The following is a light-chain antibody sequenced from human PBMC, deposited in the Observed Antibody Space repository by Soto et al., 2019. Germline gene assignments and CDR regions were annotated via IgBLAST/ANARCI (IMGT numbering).Light chain of an antibody. V-gene: IGKV3-20*01. CDR2: DAS. CDR1: QTVRNNY. J-gene: IGKJ4*01. CDR3: QQFSSYPLT. Sequence: ESVLTQSPGALSLSPGGRATRSCRASQTVRNNYLAWYQQEPCHAPRLLIYDASSRATGIPDRFSGGGSGTDFTLTISRLEPEDFAVYYCQQFSSYPLTFGGGTKVDIK.